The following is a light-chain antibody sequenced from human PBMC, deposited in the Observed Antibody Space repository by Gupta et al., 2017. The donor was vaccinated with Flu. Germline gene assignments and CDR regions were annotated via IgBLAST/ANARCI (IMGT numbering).Light chain of an antibody. J-gene: IGKJ2*03. CDR3: QQVNRFPRS. Sequence: DVQLTKSPSFLSASVGDRVTITCRASQGISSYLAWYQQKPGRAPKLLIYAASTLQSGVPSRFSGSESGTEFTLTISSLQSEDFATYYCQQVNRFPRSFGQGTQLE. CDR1: QGISSY. V-gene: IGKV1-9*01. CDR2: AAS.